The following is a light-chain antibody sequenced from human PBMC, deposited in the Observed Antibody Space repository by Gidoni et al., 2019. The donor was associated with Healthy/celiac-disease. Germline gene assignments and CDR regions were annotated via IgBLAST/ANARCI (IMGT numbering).Light chain of an antibody. CDR3: CLYAGSSWM. CDR2: DVS. V-gene: IGLV2-11*01. J-gene: IGLJ3*02. CDR1: SSDVADYNY. Sequence: QSALTQPRSVSGSPGQSVTISCTGTSSDVADYNYVSWYQQHPGKAPKLMIYDVSKRPSGVPDRFSGSKSGNTASLTISGLQAEDEADYYCCLYAGSSWMFGGGTKLTVL.